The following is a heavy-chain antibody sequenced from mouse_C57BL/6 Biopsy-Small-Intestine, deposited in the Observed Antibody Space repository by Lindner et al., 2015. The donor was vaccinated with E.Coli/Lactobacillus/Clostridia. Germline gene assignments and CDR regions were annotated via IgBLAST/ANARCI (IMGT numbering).Heavy chain of an antibody. CDR3: ARWGELRLRGAMDY. CDR1: GFTFSDYG. D-gene: IGHD3-2*02. Sequence: VQLQESGGGLVKPGGSLKLSCAASGFTFSDYGMHWVRQVPEKGLEWVAYISSGSGTIYYADTVEGRFTISRDNAKNTLFLQMTSLRSEDTAMYYCARWGELRLRGAMDYWGQGTSVTVSS. V-gene: IGHV5-17*01. CDR2: ISSGSGTI. J-gene: IGHJ4*01.